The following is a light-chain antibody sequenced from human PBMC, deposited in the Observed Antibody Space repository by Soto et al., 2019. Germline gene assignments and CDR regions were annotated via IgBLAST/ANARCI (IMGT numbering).Light chain of an antibody. J-gene: IGKJ4*01. V-gene: IGKV3-11*01. Sequence: EIVLTQSPATLSLSPGERATLSCRASQSVSSYLAWYQQKPGQAPRLLTYDASNRATGIPARFSGSGSGTDFTLTISSLEPEDFAIYYCQQRSNWPPVTFGGGTKVEIK. CDR1: QSVSSY. CDR3: QQRSNWPPVT. CDR2: DAS.